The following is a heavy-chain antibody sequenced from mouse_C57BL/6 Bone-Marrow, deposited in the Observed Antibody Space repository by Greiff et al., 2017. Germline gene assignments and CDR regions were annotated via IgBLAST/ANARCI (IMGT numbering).Heavy chain of an antibody. CDR1: GYTFTNYW. CDR3: ARDRGYWYFDV. J-gene: IGHJ1*03. Sequence: QVQLQQSGAELVRPGTSVKMSCKASGYTFTNYWIGWAKQRPGHGLEWIGDIYPGGGYTNYTEKFKGKATLTADKASSTAYMQFSSLTSADSAIYDCARDRGYWYFDVWGTGTTVTVSA. CDR2: IYPGGGYT. V-gene: IGHV1-63*01.